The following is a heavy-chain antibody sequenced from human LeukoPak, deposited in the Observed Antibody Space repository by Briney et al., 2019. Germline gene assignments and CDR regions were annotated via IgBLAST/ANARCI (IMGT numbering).Heavy chain of an antibody. CDR3: ARGLSETGISD. CDR1: GCTFTGYY. D-gene: IGHD3-9*01. Sequence: ASVKVSCKATGCTFTGYYLHWVRQAPGQGLEWMGWINPNSGATDYAQNFQGRVTMARDTSITTAYMELSSLRSDDTAVYYCARGLSETGISDWGQGTLVTVSS. J-gene: IGHJ4*02. V-gene: IGHV1-2*02. CDR2: INPNSGAT.